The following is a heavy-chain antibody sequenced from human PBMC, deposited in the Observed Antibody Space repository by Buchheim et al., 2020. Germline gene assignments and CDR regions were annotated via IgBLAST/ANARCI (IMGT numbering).Heavy chain of an antibody. CDR3: ARDSAVLESYYDFWSGYPYGYYGMDV. CDR2: IIPIFGTA. J-gene: IGHJ6*02. V-gene: IGHV1-69*06. CDR1: GGTFSSYA. D-gene: IGHD3-3*01. Sequence: QVQLVQSGAEVKKPGSSVKVSCKASGGTFSSYAISWVRQAPGQGLEWMGGIIPIFGTANYAQKFQGRVTITADKSTSTAYMELSSLRSEDTAVYYCARDSAVLESYYDFWSGYPYGYYGMDVWGQGTT.